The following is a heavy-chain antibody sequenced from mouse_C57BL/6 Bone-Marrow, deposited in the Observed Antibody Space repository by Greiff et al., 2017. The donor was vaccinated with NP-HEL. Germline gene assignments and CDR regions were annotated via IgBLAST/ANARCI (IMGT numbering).Heavy chain of an antibody. V-gene: IGHV5-17*01. CDR1: GFTFSDYG. CDR2: ISSGSSTI. CDR3: ARRYRRLYYYAMDY. J-gene: IGHJ4*01. D-gene: IGHD2-12*01. Sequence: EVKVVESGGGLVKPGGSLKLSCAASGFTFSDYGMHWVRQAPEKGLEWVAYISSGSSTIYYADTVKGRSTISRDNSYNTLFLQLTSLRSEDTAMYYCARRYRRLYYYAMDYWGQGTSVTVSS.